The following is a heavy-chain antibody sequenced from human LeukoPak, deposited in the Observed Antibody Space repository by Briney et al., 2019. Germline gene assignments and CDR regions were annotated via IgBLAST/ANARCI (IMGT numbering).Heavy chain of an antibody. J-gene: IGHJ4*02. Sequence: GGSLRLSCAASGFTFSSYAMSWVRQAPGKGLEWVSYISSSGSTIYYADSVKGRFTISRDNAKNSLYLQMDSLRAEDTAVYYCARDYCSGGSCYGLVDYWGQGTLVTVSS. CDR2: ISSSGSTI. CDR3: ARDYCSGGSCYGLVDY. CDR1: GFTFSSYA. D-gene: IGHD2-15*01. V-gene: IGHV3-48*04.